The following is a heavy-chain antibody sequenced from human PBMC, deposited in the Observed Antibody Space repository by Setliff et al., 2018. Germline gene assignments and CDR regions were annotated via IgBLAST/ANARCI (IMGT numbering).Heavy chain of an antibody. Sequence: LRLSCAASGFTFSSYCIHWVRQAPGKGLEWVAVIWYDGSNEYYADSVKGRFTISRDNSKNTLYLQMNSLRAEDTAVYYCVKDRYCSDASCSPDYFDYWGQGTLVTVSS. D-gene: IGHD2-15*01. CDR2: IWYDGSNE. V-gene: IGHV3-33*06. CDR1: GFTFSSYC. CDR3: VKDRYCSDASCSPDYFDY. J-gene: IGHJ4*02.